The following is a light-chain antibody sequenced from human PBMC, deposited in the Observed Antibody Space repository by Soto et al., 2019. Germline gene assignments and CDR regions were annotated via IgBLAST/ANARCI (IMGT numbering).Light chain of an antibody. V-gene: IGKV3-20*01. CDR2: GAS. CDR1: RVPSRT. CDR3: QQYSTSPIS. Sequence: ENVLTQSPGPLLFSQGEKAPPSSRPSRVPSRTLSWYQQRPGQAPRLLIYGASSRATGIPDRFSGSGSGTDFTLTISRLEPEDFAVYYCQQYSTSPISFGQGTRLEIK. J-gene: IGKJ5*01.